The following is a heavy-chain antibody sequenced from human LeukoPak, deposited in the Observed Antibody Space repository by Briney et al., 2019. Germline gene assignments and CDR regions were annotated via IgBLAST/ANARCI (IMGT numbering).Heavy chain of an antibody. CDR3: ARVSLVGWYFDL. Sequence: GGSLRLSCAASGFTFSGNYMTWIRQAPGKGLEWISYVSSDSAYTNCADSVKGRFTISRDNAKNSLYLQMNSLKVEDTAVYYCARVSLVGWYFDLWGRGTLVTVSS. J-gene: IGHJ2*01. V-gene: IGHV3-11*06. CDR2: VSSDSAYT. CDR1: GFTFSGNY. D-gene: IGHD2-2*01.